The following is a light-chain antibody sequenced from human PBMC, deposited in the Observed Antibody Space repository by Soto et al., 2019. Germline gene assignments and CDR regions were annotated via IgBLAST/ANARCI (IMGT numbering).Light chain of an antibody. CDR2: KAS. V-gene: IGKV1-5*03. J-gene: IGKJ1*01. CDR3: QQYNSYPWT. CDR1: QSITSW. Sequence: DIQMTQSPSTLSASVGDRVTITCRASQSITSWLAWYQQKPGKAPKLLIYKASSLESGVQSRFSGSGSGTEFKLTSSSRQADDFATEYCQQYNSYPWTFGQVTKVEIK.